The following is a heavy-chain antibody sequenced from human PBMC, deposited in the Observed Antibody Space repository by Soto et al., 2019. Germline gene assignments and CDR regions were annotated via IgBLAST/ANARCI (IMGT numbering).Heavy chain of an antibody. CDR2: VDPNDSFA. CDR1: EYSFRIYW. V-gene: IGHV5-10-1*01. D-gene: IGHD3-10*01. Sequence: GESLKISCQAFEYSFRIYWISWVRQKPGAGLEWMGRVDPNDSFATYSPSFEGHVSISVDKSTNIVYLQWRSLRASDTATYYCARHQSGSGNSNFDFWGQGTPVTVSS. J-gene: IGHJ4*02. CDR3: ARHQSGSGNSNFDF.